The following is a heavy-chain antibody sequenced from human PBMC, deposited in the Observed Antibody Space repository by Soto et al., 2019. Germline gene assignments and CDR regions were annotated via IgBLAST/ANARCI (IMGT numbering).Heavy chain of an antibody. D-gene: IGHD2-15*01. CDR3: AKDGVDHNSVWDPFDI. V-gene: IGHV3-23*01. Sequence: WGSLRLSCAASGFIFIDYAMICVRHSPLKGLEWVAGMGGANGDTYYAESVRGRFAIFRDNSKSTLFLQLNSLRAEDTAVYFCAKDGVDHNSVWDPFDIWGQGTLVTVSS. J-gene: IGHJ3*02. CDR2: MGGANGDT. CDR1: GFIFIDYA.